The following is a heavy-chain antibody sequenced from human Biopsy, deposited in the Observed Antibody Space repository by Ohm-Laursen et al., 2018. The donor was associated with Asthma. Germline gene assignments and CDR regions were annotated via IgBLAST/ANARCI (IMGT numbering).Heavy chain of an antibody. CDR1: GGSFSNFA. Sequence: VKISCKASGGSFSNFAFSWVRQAPGRGLEWMGTILTKFDITSYAEKFQGRVTITADKSTSTTHMELSRLRSEDTAVYYCARSYDTDSYPVLVLDYWGQGTLVTVSS. CDR2: ILTKFDIT. D-gene: IGHD3-22*01. J-gene: IGHJ4*02. V-gene: IGHV1-69*10. CDR3: ARSYDTDSYPVLVLDY.